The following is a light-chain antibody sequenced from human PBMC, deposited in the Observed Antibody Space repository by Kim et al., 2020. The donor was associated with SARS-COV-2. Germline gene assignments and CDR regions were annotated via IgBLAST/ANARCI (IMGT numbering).Light chain of an antibody. CDR3: QQYNSDSST. V-gene: IGKV1-5*03. J-gene: IGKJ2*02. CDR1: QSISSW. CDR2: KAS. Sequence: DIQMTQSPSTLSASVGDRVTITCRASQSISSWLAWYQQKPGKAPKLLIYKASSLESGVPSRFSGSGSGTEFTLTISSLQPDDFATYYCQQYNSDSSTFGQGTKLEI.